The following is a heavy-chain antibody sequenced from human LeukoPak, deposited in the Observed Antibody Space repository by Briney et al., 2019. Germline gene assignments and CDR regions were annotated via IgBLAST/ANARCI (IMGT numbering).Heavy chain of an antibody. J-gene: IGHJ4*02. V-gene: IGHV5-51*01. Sequence: PGESLKISCKGSGYFFTTYWICSVRQMPGKRLEWMGIIYPGDSDTRYSPSFQGQVTISAVKSTSTAYLQSSSLKASDTAMYYCARHRYCGSTSCPLDDWGQETLVTVSS. CDR1: GYFFTTYW. CDR2: IYPGDSDT. D-gene: IGHD2-2*01. CDR3: ARHRYCGSTSCPLDD.